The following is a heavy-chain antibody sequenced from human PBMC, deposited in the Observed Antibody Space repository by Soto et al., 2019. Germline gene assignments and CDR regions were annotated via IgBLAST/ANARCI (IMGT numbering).Heavy chain of an antibody. V-gene: IGHV3-23*01. CDR1: GFTFSSYA. CDR2: ISGSGGST. J-gene: IGHJ6*03. CDR3: AKAGSVDFRPGYYYYYYYMDV. Sequence: EVQLLESGGGLVQPGGSLRLSCAASGFTFSSYAMSWVRQAPGKGLEWVSAISGSGGSTYYADSVKGRFTISRDNSKNTLSIQLNSLRAEDTAVYYCAKAGSVDFRPGYYYYYYYMDVWGKGTTVTVSS. D-gene: IGHD2-15*01.